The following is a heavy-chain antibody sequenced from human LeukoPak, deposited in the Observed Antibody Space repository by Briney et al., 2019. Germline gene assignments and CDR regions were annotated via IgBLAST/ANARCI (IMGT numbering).Heavy chain of an antibody. CDR3: ARDFTNIRGGGYFDN. CDR2: IKSNSNGGTI. Sequence: GGSLRLSCAASGFSFSNAWMSWVRQAPGKGLEWVGRIKSNSNGGTIDYAAPVKGRFTISRDDPKNTLYLQMNSLRAEDTAVYHCARDFTNIRGGGYFDNWGQGTLVTVSS. D-gene: IGHD2-15*01. CDR1: GFSFSNAW. J-gene: IGHJ4*02. V-gene: IGHV3-15*05.